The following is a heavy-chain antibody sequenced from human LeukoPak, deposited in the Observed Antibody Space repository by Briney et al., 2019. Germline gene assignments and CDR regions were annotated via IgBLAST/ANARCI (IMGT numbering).Heavy chain of an antibody. CDR1: GGSISNTNW. J-gene: IGHJ2*01. Sequence: SGTLSLTCGVSGGSISNTNWWTWVRQPPGKGLEWIGEVNLQGNTNYNPSLKSRVAISVDKSENHISLKLTSVTAADTAVYYCASQRGGGYWYFDLWGQGILVTVSS. V-gene: IGHV4-4*02. CDR2: VNLQGNT. CDR3: ASQRGGGYWYFDL. D-gene: IGHD2-2*01.